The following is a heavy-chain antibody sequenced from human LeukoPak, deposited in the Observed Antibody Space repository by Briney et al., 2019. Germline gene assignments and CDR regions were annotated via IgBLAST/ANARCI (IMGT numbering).Heavy chain of an antibody. CDR1: GFTVSSNY. Sequence: GSLRLSCAASGFTVSSNYMSWVRQAPGKGLEWVSVIYSGGSTYYADSVKGRFTISRDNSKNTLYLQMNSLRAEDTAVYYCARDRQSLNWFDPWGQGTLVTVSS. CDR2: IYSGGST. CDR3: ARDRQSLNWFDP. J-gene: IGHJ5*02. V-gene: IGHV3-66*02.